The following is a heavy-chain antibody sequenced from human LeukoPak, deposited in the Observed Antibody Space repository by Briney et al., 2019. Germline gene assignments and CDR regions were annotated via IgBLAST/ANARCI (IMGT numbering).Heavy chain of an antibody. CDR1: GFTFSSYS. Sequence: PGRSLRLSCAASGFTFSSYSMNWVRQAPGKGLEWVSVLYTGGGTDHADSVKGRFTISRDNSKNTLSLQMNSLRAEDTAIYYCTRSGYRHPYHFDSWGQGTLVTVSS. CDR3: TRSGYRHPYHFDS. CDR2: LYTGGGT. V-gene: IGHV3-53*01. D-gene: IGHD3-22*01. J-gene: IGHJ4*02.